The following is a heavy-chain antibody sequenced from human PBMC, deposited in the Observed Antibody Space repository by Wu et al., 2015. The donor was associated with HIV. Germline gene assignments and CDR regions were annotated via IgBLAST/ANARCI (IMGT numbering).Heavy chain of an antibody. CDR2: IYYSGST. CDR1: GGSISSYY. Sequence: QVQLQESGPGLVKPSETLSLTCTVSGGSISSYYWSWIRQPPGKGLEWIGYIYYSGSTNYNPSLKSRVTISVDTSKNQFSLKLSSVTAADTAVYYCARGYDYVWGSYREGDWFDPWGQGTLVTVSS. D-gene: IGHD3-16*02. J-gene: IGHJ5*02. CDR3: ARGYDYVWGSYREGDWFDP. V-gene: IGHV4-59*01.